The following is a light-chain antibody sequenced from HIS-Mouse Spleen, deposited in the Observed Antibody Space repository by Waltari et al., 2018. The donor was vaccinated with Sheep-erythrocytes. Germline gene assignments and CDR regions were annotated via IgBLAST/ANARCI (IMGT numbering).Light chain of an antibody. CDR2: QDS. CDR3: QAWDSSTAV. V-gene: IGLV3-1*01. Sequence: SYELTQPPSVSVSPGQTASITCSGDKLGDKYACWYQQKPGQSPVLVIYQDSKRPSGITVRFSGSNSGNTATLTISGTQAMDEADYYCQAWDSSTAVFGGGTKLTVL. CDR1: KLGDKY. J-gene: IGLJ2*01.